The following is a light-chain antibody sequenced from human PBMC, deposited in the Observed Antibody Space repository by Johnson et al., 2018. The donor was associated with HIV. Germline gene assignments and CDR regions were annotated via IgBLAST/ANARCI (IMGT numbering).Light chain of an antibody. CDR2: YNN. V-gene: IGLV1-51*01. CDR3: GTWDSSLSIYV. Sequence: QSVLTQPPSVSAAPGQKVTISCSGSSSNIGNNYVSWYQQLPRTAPKLLIYYNNKRPSGIPDRFSGSKSGTSATLGITGLQTGDEADYYCGTWDSSLSIYVFGTGTKVTVL. CDR1: SSNIGNNY. J-gene: IGLJ1*01.